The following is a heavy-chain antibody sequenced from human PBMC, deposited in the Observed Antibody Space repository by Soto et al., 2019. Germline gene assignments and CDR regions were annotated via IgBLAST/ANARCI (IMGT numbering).Heavy chain of an antibody. CDR1: GFTFNNYG. Sequence: GGSLRLSCAASGFTFNNYGMHWVRQAPGKGLEWVAVISYDGRGKFYADSVKDRFTISRDSSRNTVYLQMNSLRAEDTAVYYRAKDQCRGVICYFCDNWGQGTPVNVSS. CDR3: AKDQCRGVICYFCDN. D-gene: IGHD2-15*01. V-gene: IGHV3-30*18. CDR2: ISYDGRGK. J-gene: IGHJ4*02.